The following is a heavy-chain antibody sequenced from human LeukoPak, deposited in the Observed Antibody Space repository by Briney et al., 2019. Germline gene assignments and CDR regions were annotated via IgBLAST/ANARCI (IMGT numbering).Heavy chain of an antibody. D-gene: IGHD3-3*01. CDR1: GYTFTGYY. CDR3: ARSRAPGVAPPDY. CDR2: INPNSGGT. V-gene: IGHV1-2*02. Sequence: ASVKVSCKASGYTFTGYYMHWVRQAPGQGLEWMGWINPNSGGTNYAQKFQGRVTMSRGTSISTAYMELSRLRSDDTAVYYCARSRAPGVAPPDYWGQGTLVTVSS. J-gene: IGHJ4*02.